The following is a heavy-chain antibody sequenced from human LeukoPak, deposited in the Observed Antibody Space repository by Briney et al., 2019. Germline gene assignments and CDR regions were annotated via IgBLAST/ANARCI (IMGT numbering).Heavy chain of an antibody. J-gene: IGHJ4*02. CDR2: IYYSGST. CDR1: GGSISSGGYY. Sequence: PSQTLSLTCTVSGGSISSGGYYWSWIRQPPGKGLEWIGYIYYSGSTNYNPSLKSRVTISVDTSKNQFSLKLSSVTAADTAVYYCAGHNYSSGWYNWGQGTLVTVSS. D-gene: IGHD6-19*01. CDR3: AGHNYSSGWYN. V-gene: IGHV4-61*08.